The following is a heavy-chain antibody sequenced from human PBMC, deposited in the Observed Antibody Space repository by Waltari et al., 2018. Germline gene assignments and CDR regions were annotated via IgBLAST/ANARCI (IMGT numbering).Heavy chain of an antibody. CDR3: VKDLDYNRKDGYFDY. V-gene: IGHV3-30*02. Sequence: QVQLVETGGGVVQPGGSLRLSCAASGFTFNNYGMPWVRQAPGKGVEWVAFLRYDGREKKYADSILGRFTVSRDHSKNTLYLQMSSLGAEDTAVYYCVKDLDYNRKDGYFDYWGQGTLVTVSS. CDR1: GFTFNNYG. D-gene: IGHD1-20*01. J-gene: IGHJ4*02. CDR2: LRYDGREK.